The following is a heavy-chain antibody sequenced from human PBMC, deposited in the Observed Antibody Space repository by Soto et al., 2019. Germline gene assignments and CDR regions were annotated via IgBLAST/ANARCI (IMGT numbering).Heavy chain of an antibody. J-gene: IGHJ4*02. CDR2: IYYSGST. CDR3: ARTKRGHRNPTVTTCFDY. D-gene: IGHD4-17*01. CDR1: GGSISSYY. V-gene: IGHV4-59*01. Sequence: PSETLSLTCTVSGGSISSYYWSWIRQPPGKGLEWIGYIYYSGSTNYNPSLKSRVTISVDTSKNQFSLKLSSVTAADTAVYYCARTKRGHRNPTVTTCFDYWGQGTLVTVSS.